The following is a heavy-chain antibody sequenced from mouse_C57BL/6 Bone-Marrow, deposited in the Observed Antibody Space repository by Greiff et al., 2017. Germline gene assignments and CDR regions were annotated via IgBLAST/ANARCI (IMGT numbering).Heavy chain of an antibody. D-gene: IGHD1-1*01. J-gene: IGHJ1*03. CDR1: GYTFTDYY. CDR2: INPYNGGT. Sequence: VQLQQPGPVLVKPGASVKMSCKASGYTFTDYYMNWVKQSHGKSLEWIGVINPYNGGTSYNQKFKGKATLTVDKSSSTAYMELNSLTSEDSAVYYCARDYYGSSGDVWGTGTTVTVSS. V-gene: IGHV1-19*01. CDR3: ARDYYGSSGDV.